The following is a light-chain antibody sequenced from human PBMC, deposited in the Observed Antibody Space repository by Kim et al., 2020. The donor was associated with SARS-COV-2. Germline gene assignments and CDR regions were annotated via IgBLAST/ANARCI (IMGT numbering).Light chain of an antibody. V-gene: IGKV1-5*03. CDR3: QQYNTYPLT. J-gene: IGKJ4*01. CDR2: KAS. CDR1: QTVGTC. Sequence: EIEMTQSPATLSVSPGDRVTLSCRASQTVGTCLAWFQQKPGKAPNLFIFKASTLASGIPSRFSGSGSGTDFTLTIRSLQPEDFAAYYCQQYNTYPLTFGGGTKVDIK.